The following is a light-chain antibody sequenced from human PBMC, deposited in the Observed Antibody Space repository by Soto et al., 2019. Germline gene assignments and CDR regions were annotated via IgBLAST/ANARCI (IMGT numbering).Light chain of an antibody. Sequence: QSALTQPRSVSGSPGQSVTISCTGTSSDVGGYNYVSWHQHHPGKAPKRMIYDVNKRPSGVPDRFSGSKSGNTASLTISGLQAEDEADYYCCSYAGSYTWVFGGGTKLTVL. CDR3: CSYAGSYTWV. J-gene: IGLJ2*01. V-gene: IGLV2-11*01. CDR1: SSDVGGYNY. CDR2: DVN.